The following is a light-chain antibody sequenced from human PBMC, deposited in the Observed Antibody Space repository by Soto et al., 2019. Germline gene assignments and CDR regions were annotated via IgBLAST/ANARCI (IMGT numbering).Light chain of an antibody. CDR1: QRVGSN. CDR2: GAS. J-gene: IGKJ4*01. Sequence: EIVMTQSPVTLSVSPGGRATLSCRASQRVGSNLAWYQQKPGQAPRLLIYGASTRATGIPARFSGSGSGTEFTLTISSLQSEDFATYYCQQFYDYPLTFGGGTKVEI. V-gene: IGKV3-15*01. CDR3: QQFYDYPLT.